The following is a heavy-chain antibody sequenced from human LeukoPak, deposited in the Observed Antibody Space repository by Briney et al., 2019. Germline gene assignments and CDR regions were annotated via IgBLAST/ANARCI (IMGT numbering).Heavy chain of an antibody. D-gene: IGHD2-21*02. V-gene: IGHV1-58*02. CDR1: GFTFTSSA. J-gene: IGHJ6*02. CDR3: ARDRTVVTPGHDDYYYYGMDV. Sequence: ASVKVSCKASGFTFTSSAMQWVRQARGQRLEWIGWIVVGSGNTNYAQKFQERVTITRDMSTSTAYMELSSLRSEDTAVYYCARDRTVVTPGHDDYYYYGMDVWGQGTTVTVSS. CDR2: IVVGSGNT.